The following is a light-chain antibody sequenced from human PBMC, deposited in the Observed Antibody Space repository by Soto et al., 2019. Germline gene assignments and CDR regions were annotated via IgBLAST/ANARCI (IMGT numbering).Light chain of an antibody. CDR2: AAS. V-gene: IGKV1-39*01. Sequence: DIQMTQSPSSLSASVGDRVTITCRASQNISIYLNWYQKGPGKAPNLLIYAASSLQGGVPSRFSGSGSGTDFSLTISSLQPEDSATYYCQQTYSSSPYTFGQGTKLDIK. J-gene: IGKJ2*01. CDR3: QQTYSSSPYT. CDR1: QNISIY.